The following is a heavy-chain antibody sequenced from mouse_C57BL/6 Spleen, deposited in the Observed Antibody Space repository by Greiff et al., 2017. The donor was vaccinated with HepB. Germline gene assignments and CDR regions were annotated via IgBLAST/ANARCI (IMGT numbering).Heavy chain of an antibody. J-gene: IGHJ4*01. CDR1: GYAFSSSW. V-gene: IGHV1-82*01. CDR2: IYPGDGDT. Sequence: QVQLQQSGPELVKPGASVKISCKASGYAFSSSWMNWVKQRPGKGLEWIGRIYPGDGDTNYNGKFKGKATLTADKSSSTAYMQLSSLTSEDSAVYFCARGMVKGAMDYWGQGTSVTVSS. D-gene: IGHD2-3*01. CDR3: ARGMVKGAMDY.